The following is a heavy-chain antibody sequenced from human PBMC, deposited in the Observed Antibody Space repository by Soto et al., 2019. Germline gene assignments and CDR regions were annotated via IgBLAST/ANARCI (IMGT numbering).Heavy chain of an antibody. D-gene: IGHD3-3*01. CDR1: GFTFSSYS. V-gene: IGHV3-48*02. CDR3: ARARDFSSGEKYVLDV. J-gene: IGHJ6*01. Sequence: PGGSLRLSCAASGFTFSSYSMNWVRQAPGKGLERVSYISSNSKIIYYADSVKGRFTISRDNARNSLLLQMNSLRDEDTAVYYCARARDFSSGEKYVLDVWGQGTTVTVSS. CDR2: ISSNSKII.